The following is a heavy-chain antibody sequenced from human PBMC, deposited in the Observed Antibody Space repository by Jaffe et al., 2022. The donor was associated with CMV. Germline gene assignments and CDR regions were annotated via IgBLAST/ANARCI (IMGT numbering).Heavy chain of an antibody. V-gene: IGHV1-46*01. Sequence: QVQLVQSGAEVKKPGASVKVSCKASGYTFTSYYMHWVRQAPGQGLEWMGIINPSGGSTSYAQKFQGRVTMTRDTSTSTVYMELSSLRSEDTAVYYCARGLGSRYYDSSGYYFFDYWGQGTLVTVSS. CDR3: ARGLGSRYYDSSGYYFFDY. CDR2: INPSGGST. J-gene: IGHJ4*02. D-gene: IGHD3-22*01. CDR1: GYTFTSYY.